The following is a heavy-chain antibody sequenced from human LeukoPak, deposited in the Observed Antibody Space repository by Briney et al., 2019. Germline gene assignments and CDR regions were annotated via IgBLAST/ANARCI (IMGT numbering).Heavy chain of an antibody. D-gene: IGHD1-26*01. V-gene: IGHV3-9*01. CDR2: ISWNSGSI. Sequence: PGGSLRLSCAASGFTFDDYAMHWVRQAPGKGLEWVSGISWNSGSIGYADSVKGRFTISRDNAKNSLYLQMNSLRAEDTALYYLSKDIGGPTIKGPSDYWGQGTLVTVSS. CDR1: GFTFDDYA. J-gene: IGHJ4*02. CDR3: SKDIGGPTIKGPSDY.